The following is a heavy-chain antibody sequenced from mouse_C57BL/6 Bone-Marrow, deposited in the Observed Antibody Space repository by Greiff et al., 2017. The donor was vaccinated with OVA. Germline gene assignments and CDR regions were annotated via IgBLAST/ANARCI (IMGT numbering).Heavy chain of an antibody. J-gene: IGHJ4*01. V-gene: IGHV1-50*01. CDR3: ARVTTVSYAMDY. Sequence: VQLQQPGAELVKPGASVKLSCKAFGYTFTSYWMQWVKQRPGQGLEWIGEIDPSDSYTNYNQKFKGKATLTVDTSSSTAYMQLSSLTSEDSAVYYCARVTTVSYAMDYWGQGTSVTVSS. CDR1: GYTFTSYW. D-gene: IGHD1-1*01. CDR2: IDPSDSYT.